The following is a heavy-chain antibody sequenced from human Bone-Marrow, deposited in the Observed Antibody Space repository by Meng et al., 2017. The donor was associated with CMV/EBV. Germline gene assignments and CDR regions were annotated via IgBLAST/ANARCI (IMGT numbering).Heavy chain of an antibody. CDR2: INPNSGGT. J-gene: IGHJ4*02. V-gene: IGHV1-2*02. D-gene: IGHD2-21*01. Sequence: ASVKVSCKVSGYTLTELSMHWVRQAPGQGLEWMGWINPNSGGTNYAQKFQGRVTMTRDTSISTAYMELSRLRSDDTAVYYCARGPIVVVIAAYFDDWGQGTLVTVSS. CDR1: GYTLTELS. CDR3: ARGPIVVVIAAYFDD.